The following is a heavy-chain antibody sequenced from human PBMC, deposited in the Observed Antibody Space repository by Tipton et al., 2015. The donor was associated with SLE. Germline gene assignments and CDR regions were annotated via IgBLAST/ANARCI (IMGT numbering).Heavy chain of an antibody. CDR3: ARVVEYSTPPWFDP. Sequence: QVQLVQSGAEVKKPGASVRVSCKASGYTFTSYYMHWVRQAPGQGLEWMGGIIPIFGTANYAQKFQGRVTITADESTSTAYMELRSLRSDDTAVYYCARVVEYSTPPWFDPWGQGTLVTVSS. D-gene: IGHD6-6*01. V-gene: IGHV1-69*01. J-gene: IGHJ5*02. CDR1: GYTFTSYY. CDR2: IIPIFGTA.